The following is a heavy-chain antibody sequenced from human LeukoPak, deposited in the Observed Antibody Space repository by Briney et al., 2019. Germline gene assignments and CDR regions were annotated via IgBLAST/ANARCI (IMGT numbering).Heavy chain of an antibody. V-gene: IGHV4-4*02. J-gene: IGHJ4*02. CDR3: ARIGNYYFDY. Sequence: SETLSLTCAVSGGSISSGNWWSWVRPPPGKGLEWIGEIYHSGSTNYNPSLKSRVTISVDKSKSQFSLKLTSVTAADTAVYYCARIGNYYFDYWGQGTLVTVSS. CDR2: IYHSGST. CDR1: GGSISSGNW. D-gene: IGHD1-1*01.